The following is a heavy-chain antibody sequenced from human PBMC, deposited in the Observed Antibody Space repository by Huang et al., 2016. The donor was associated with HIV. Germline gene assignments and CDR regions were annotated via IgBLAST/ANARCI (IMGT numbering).Heavy chain of an antibody. CDR1: GYDFGSYG. CDR2: IGSYSRDT. CDR3: ARDTYYTDIWKRNDASFL. J-gene: IGHJ3*01. Sequence: QVQLVQSGGEVKQPGASVRVACKASGYDFGSYGMSWVGQAPGQGLEWLGWIGSYSRDTRTAQKFQGRVTMTTDRSATTTYMELRSLRYDDTAVDYCARDTYYTDIWKRNDASFLWGQGTMITVYS. D-gene: IGHD3-22*01. V-gene: IGHV1-18*01.